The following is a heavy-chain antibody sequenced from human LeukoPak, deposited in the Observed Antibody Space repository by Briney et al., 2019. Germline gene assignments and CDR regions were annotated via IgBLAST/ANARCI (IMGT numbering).Heavy chain of an antibody. CDR3: AKAMDTSMVPGLNY. CDR2: INPNGNAA. Sequence: ASVKVSCKTTGYIFTHYYIQWVRQAPGQGLEWMGWINPNGNAARYAQRFQGRVTMTTDSSIDPAYMELSSLTSDDKAIYYCAKAMDTSMVPGLNYWGQGTLVTVSS. V-gene: IGHV1-2*02. J-gene: IGHJ4*02. D-gene: IGHD5-18*01. CDR1: GYIFTHYY.